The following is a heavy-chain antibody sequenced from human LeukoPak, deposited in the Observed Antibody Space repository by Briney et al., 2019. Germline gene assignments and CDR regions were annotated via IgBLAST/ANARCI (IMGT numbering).Heavy chain of an antibody. CDR2: INPNGGGT. D-gene: IGHD6-13*01. CDR1: GGTFSSYA. V-gene: IGHV1-2*02. J-gene: IGHJ5*02. CDR3: ARDREAAAGTNWFDP. Sequence: GASVKVSCKASGGTFSSYAISWVRQAPGQGLEWMGWINPNGGGTNYAQKFQGRVTMTRDTSISTAYMELSRLRSDDTAVYYCARDREAAAGTNWFDPWGQGTLVTVSS.